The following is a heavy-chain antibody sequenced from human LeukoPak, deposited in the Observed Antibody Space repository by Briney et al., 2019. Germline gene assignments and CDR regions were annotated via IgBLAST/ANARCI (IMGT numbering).Heavy chain of an antibody. V-gene: IGHV1-18*01. J-gene: IGHJ4*02. CDR3: ARDFVDTVMVVDY. Sequence: ASVKVSCKASGYTFTSYGISWVRQAPGQGLEWMGWISAYNGNTNYAQKFQDRVTMTTDTPTSTAYMELRSLRSDDTAVYYCARDFVDTVMVVDYWGQGTRLTVSS. CDR1: GYTFTSYG. D-gene: IGHD5-18*01. CDR2: ISAYNGNT.